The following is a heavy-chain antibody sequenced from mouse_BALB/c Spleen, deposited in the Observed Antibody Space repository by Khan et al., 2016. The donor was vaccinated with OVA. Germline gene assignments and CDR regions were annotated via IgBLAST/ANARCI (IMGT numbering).Heavy chain of an antibody. D-gene: IGHD1-1*01. CDR2: INTYTGEP. CDR3: ARLRDYYTSSSYYFDS. J-gene: IGHJ2*01. V-gene: IGHV9-1*02. Sequence: QIQLVQSGPELKKPGETVKISCKASGYTFTNYGMNWVKQSPGKGLKWMGWINTYTGEPTYIDDFKGRFAFSLETSARTAYLQINNLSNEDMATYFCARLRDYYTSSSYYFDSWGQGTTLTVSS. CDR1: GYTFTNYG.